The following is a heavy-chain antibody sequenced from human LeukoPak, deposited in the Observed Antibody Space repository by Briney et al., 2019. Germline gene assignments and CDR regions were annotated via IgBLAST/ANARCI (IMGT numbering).Heavy chain of an antibody. CDR3: ARGGSYGSTDLMY. Sequence: SVKVSCKTSGDTFSSYAISWVRQAQGQGLERMGGIIPIFGTANYAQKFQGRVTITADESTRTAYMELSSLRSEDTAVYYCARGGSYGSTDLMYWGQGTLVTVSS. V-gene: IGHV1-69*13. D-gene: IGHD5-18*01. CDR1: GDTFSSYA. J-gene: IGHJ4*02. CDR2: IIPIFGTA.